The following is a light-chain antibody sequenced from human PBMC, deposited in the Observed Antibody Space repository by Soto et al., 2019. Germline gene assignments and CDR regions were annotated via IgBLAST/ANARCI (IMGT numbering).Light chain of an antibody. Sequence: EIVMTQSPATLSVSPGERATLSCRASQSVSSNLAWYQQKPGQAPALLIYATPTRATGIPARFSGSGSGTDVTLSVSTVQSEDFAIYFCEQYNNWPPDRTFGQGTKVEIK. CDR2: ATP. V-gene: IGKV3-15*01. CDR1: QSVSSN. CDR3: EQYNNWPPDRT. J-gene: IGKJ1*01.